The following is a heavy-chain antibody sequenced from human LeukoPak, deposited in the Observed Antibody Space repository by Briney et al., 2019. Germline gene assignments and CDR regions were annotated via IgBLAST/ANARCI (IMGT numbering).Heavy chain of an antibody. CDR1: GGTFSSYA. CDR2: IIPIFGTA. J-gene: IGHJ3*02. Sequence: ASVKVSCTASGGTFSSYASSWARQAPGQGGEWMGGIIPIFGTANYAQKFQGRVTITADESTSTAYMELSSLRSEDTAVYYCARQIIGYSSSWYEDAFDIWGQGTMVTVSS. V-gene: IGHV1-69*01. CDR3: ARQIIGYSSSWYEDAFDI. D-gene: IGHD6-13*01.